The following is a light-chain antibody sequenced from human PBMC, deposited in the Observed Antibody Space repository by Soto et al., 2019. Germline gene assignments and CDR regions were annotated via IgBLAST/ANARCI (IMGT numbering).Light chain of an antibody. CDR1: NIGIKS. V-gene: IGLV3-21*02. J-gene: IGLJ3*02. CDR2: DDG. Sequence: SYELTQPTSVSVAPGQTATITCGGNNIGIKSVQWYQQKPGQAPVLVVHDDGDRPSGIPERVSGSNSGNTATLTISRVEAGDEADYYCQVWDSSSDHPVFGGGTKLTVL. CDR3: QVWDSSSDHPV.